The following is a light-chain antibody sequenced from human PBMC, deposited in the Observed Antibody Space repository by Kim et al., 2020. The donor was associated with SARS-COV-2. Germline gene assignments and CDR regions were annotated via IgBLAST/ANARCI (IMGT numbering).Light chain of an antibody. Sequence: DIQMTQSPSTLSASVGDRVTITCRASQSVSSWLVWYQQKPGKAPKLLIYRASTLKGGVPSRFSGRGSGTEFTLTINTLQPDDFATYSSQQYDSPPYTFRQENELDI. J-gene: IGKJ2*01. CDR1: QSVSSW. V-gene: IGKV1-5*03. CDR2: RAS. CDR3: QQYDSPPYT.